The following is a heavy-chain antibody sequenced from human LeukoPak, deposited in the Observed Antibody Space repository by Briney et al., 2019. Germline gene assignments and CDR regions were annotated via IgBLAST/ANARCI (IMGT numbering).Heavy chain of an antibody. Sequence: PGGSLRLSCAASGFTFRNYAMHWVRQAPGKGLEWVAVISYDGSNKYYADSVKGRFTISRDNSKNTLYLQMNSVRAEDTAVYYCAKDGGWLQFFDYWGQGTLVTVSS. D-gene: IGHD5-24*01. V-gene: IGHV3-30*18. CDR1: GFTFRNYA. J-gene: IGHJ4*02. CDR3: AKDGGWLQFFDY. CDR2: ISYDGSNK.